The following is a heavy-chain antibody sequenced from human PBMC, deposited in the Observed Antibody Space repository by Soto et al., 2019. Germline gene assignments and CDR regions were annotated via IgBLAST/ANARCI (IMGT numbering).Heavy chain of an antibody. CDR3: AREVAARPTWFDP. Sequence: QVQLQESGPGLVKPSQTLSLTCTVSGVSISSGNHSWSWLRQTPGQGLELIAYISYSGSTYYNPSLKSPLAISVDTFKNQFPLRLSSLTAADTAVYYCAREVAARPTWFDPWGQGTLFTVSS. CDR2: ISYSGST. J-gene: IGHJ5*02. D-gene: IGHD6-6*01. CDR1: GVSISSGNHS. V-gene: IGHV4-30-4*01.